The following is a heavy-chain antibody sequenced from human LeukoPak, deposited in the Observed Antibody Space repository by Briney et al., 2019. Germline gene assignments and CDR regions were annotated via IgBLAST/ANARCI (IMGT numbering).Heavy chain of an antibody. J-gene: IGHJ6*02. CDR3: ARHNDYYVVGGMDV. Sequence: SETLSLTCTVSGGSISSYYWSWIRQPPGKGLEWLGYIYYSGSTNYNPSLKSRVTISVDTSKNQFSLKLSSVTAADTAVYYCARHNDYYVVGGMDVWGQGTTVTVSS. CDR2: IYYSGST. CDR1: GGSISSYY. D-gene: IGHD3-10*02. V-gene: IGHV4-59*01.